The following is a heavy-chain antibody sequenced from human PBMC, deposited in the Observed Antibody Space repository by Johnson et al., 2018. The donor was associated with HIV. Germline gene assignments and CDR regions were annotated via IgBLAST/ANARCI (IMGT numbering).Heavy chain of an antibody. CDR1: GFTFSSNY. V-gene: IGHV3-66*01. J-gene: IGHJ3*01. D-gene: IGHD6-13*01. CDR2: IYSGGST. Sequence: MQLVESGGGVVQPGRSLRLSCAASGFTFSSNYMNWVRQAPGKGLEWVSVIYSGGSTYYADSVRGRFTISRDNSRNTLYLQMNSLRAEDTAMYYCARDGESQQLPLGDAFDVWGRGTLVTVSS. CDR3: ARDGESQQLPLGDAFDV.